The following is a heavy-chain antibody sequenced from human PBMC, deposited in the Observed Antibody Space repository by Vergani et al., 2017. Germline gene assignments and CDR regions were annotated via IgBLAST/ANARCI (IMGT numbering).Heavy chain of an antibody. J-gene: IGHJ3*02. Sequence: EVQLVETGGGLIQPGGSLRLSCAASGFTVSSNYMSWVRQAPGKGLEWVSVIYSGGSSTYYADSVKGRFTISRDNSKNTLYLQMNSLRAEDTAVYYCAKYRVWATGTTDAFDIWGQGTMVTVSS. CDR2: IYSGGSST. CDR3: AKYRVWATGTTDAFDI. CDR1: GFTVSSNY. V-gene: IGHV3-53*02. D-gene: IGHD1-1*01.